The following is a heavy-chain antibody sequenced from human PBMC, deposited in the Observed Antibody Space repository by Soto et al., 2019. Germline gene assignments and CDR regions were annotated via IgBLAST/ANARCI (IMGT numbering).Heavy chain of an antibody. D-gene: IGHD3-3*01. V-gene: IGHV3-23*01. Sequence: GSLRLSCAASGFTFSSSAMSWVRQAPGKGLEWISGISASGGTTYYADSVKGRFTISRDKAQNTLYLQMNSLRAEDTAVYYCAGETYDFWSGDFDYWGQGTLVTVSS. CDR2: ISASGGTT. CDR3: AGETYDFWSGDFDY. J-gene: IGHJ4*02. CDR1: GFTFSSSA.